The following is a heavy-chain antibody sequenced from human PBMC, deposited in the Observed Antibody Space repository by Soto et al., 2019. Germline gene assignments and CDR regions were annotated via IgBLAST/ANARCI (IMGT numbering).Heavy chain of an antibody. CDR3: ARDWGAGFYQLDS. D-gene: IGHD2-2*01. J-gene: IGHJ4*02. CDR2: ISAYNGNT. V-gene: IGHV1-18*01. Sequence: ASVKVSCKASGYIFTTYSIAWVRQAPGQGLEWMGWISAYNGNTNYAQKFQGRVTMTTDASKNQISLKLSSVTAADTALYYCARDWGAGFYQLDSWGQGTLVTVSS. CDR1: GYIFTTYS.